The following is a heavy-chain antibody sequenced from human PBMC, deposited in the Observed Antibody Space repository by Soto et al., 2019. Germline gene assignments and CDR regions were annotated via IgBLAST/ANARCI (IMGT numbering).Heavy chain of an antibody. J-gene: IGHJ6*02. CDR2: IYPGDSDT. V-gene: IGHV5-51*01. Sequence: GESLKISWKSSGYSFTSYWIGWVRQMPGKGLEWMGIIYPGDSDTRYSPSFQGQVTISADKSISTAYLQWRSLKASDTAMYYCARGGYCSGGSCPSYSYGMDVWGQGTTVTVSS. D-gene: IGHD2-15*01. CDR1: GYSFTSYW. CDR3: ARGGYCSGGSCPSYSYGMDV.